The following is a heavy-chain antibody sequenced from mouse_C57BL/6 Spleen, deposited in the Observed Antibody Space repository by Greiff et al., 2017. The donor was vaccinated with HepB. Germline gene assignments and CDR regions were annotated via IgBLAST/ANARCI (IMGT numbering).Heavy chain of an antibody. Sequence: EVKLMESGGGLVQPGESLKLSCESNEYEFPSHDMSWVRKTPEKRLELVAAINSDGGSTYYPDTMERRFIISRDNTKKTLYLQMSSLKSEDTALYYCARHPITTKDAMDYWGQGTSVTVAS. CDR3: ARHPITTKDAMDY. CDR1: EYEFPSHD. D-gene: IGHD1-1*01. V-gene: IGHV5-2*01. J-gene: IGHJ4*01. CDR2: INSDGGST.